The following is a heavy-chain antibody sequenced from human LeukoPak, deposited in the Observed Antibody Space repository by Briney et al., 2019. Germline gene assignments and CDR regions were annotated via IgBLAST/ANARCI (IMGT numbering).Heavy chain of an antibody. CDR1: GYTFTSCD. D-gene: IGHD3-3*01. Sequence: ASVKVSCTASGYTFTSCDINWVRQATGQGLEWMGWMNPNSGNTGYAQKFQGRVTMTRNTSISTAYMELSSLRSEDTAVYYCARAPITIFGVVFWFDPWGQGTLVTVSS. CDR3: ARAPITIFGVVFWFDP. V-gene: IGHV1-8*01. CDR2: MNPNSGNT. J-gene: IGHJ5*02.